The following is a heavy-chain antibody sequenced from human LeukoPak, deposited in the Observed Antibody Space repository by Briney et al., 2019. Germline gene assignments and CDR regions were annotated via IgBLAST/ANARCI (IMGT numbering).Heavy chain of an antibody. V-gene: IGHV1-69*05. D-gene: IGHD6-6*01. J-gene: IGHJ6*03. CDR3: ARDRAASIAARHYYMDV. CDR2: IIPIFGTA. Sequence: SVKVSCKASGGTFSSYAISWVRQAPGQGLEWMGGIIPIFGTANYAQKFQGRVTITTDESTSTAYMELSSLRSEDTAVYYCARDRAASIAARHYYMDVWGKGTTVTVSS. CDR1: GGTFSSYA.